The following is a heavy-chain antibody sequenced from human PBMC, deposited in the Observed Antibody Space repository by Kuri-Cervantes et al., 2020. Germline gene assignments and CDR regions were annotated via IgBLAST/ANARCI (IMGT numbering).Heavy chain of an antibody. CDR1: GGSISSYY. Sequence: GSLRLSCTVSGGSISSYYWGWIRQPPGKGLEWIGSIYYSGSTYYNPSLKSRVTISVDTSKNQFSLKLSSVTAADTAVYYCARLLRGVINWFDPWGQGTLVTVSS. J-gene: IGHJ5*02. V-gene: IGHV4-39*01. CDR2: IYYSGST. CDR3: ARLLRGVINWFDP. D-gene: IGHD3-10*01.